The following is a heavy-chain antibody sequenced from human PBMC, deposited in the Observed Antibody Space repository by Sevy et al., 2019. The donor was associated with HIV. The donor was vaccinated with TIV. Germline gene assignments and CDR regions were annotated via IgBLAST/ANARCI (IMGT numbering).Heavy chain of an antibody. CDR1: GFTLASYA. CDR2: IGSDGGTT. D-gene: IGHD2-21*02. CDR3: AKYIRVCVTDCPPWFDS. J-gene: IGHJ5*01. V-gene: IGHV3-23*01. Sequence: GGSLRLSCAASGFTLASYAMTWVRQAPGKGLEWVSVIGSDGGTTYYANSVKGRFTISRDNSKNTLYLQMNSLRAEDTAVYYCAKYIRVCVTDCPPWFDSWGQGTLVTVSS.